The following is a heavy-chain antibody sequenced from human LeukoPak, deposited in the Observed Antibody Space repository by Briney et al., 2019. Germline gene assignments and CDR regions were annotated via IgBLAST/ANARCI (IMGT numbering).Heavy chain of an antibody. D-gene: IGHD3-10*02. CDR3: AELGITMIGGV. J-gene: IGHJ6*04. CDR2: ISSSGSTI. Sequence: PGGSLRLSCTASGFTFGDYAMNWVRQAPGKGLEWVSYISSSGSTIYYADSVKGRFTISRDNAKNSLYLQMNSLRAEDTAVYYCAELGITMIGGVWGKGTTVTTSS. CDR1: GFTFGDYA. V-gene: IGHV3-48*03.